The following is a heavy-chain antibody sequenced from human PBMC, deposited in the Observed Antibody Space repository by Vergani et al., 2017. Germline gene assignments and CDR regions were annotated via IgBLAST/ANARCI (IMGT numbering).Heavy chain of an antibody. J-gene: IGHJ5*02. CDR1: GGTFSSYA. Sequence: QVQLVHSGAEVKKPGSSVKVSCKASGGTFSSYAISWVRQAPGQGLEWMGGIIHIFGIANYSQKFQGRVTLTADKSTSTAYMALSSLRSEDTVVYYCARVCYSSSSETWFDPWGQGTLVTVSS. CDR3: ARVCYSSSSETWFDP. D-gene: IGHD6-6*01. CDR2: IIHIFGIA. V-gene: IGHV1-69*17.